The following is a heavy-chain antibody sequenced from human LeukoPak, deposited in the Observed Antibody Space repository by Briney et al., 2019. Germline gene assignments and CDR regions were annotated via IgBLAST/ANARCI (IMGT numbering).Heavy chain of an antibody. CDR3: ARELWHGDYAYFDY. CDR1: GFTFSSYA. CDR2: ISYDGSNK. D-gene: IGHD4-17*01. J-gene: IGHJ4*02. Sequence: PGRSLRLSCAASGFTFSSYAMHWVRQAPGKGLEWVAVISYDGSNKYYADSVKGRFTISRDNSKNTLYLQMNSLRAEDTAVYYCARELWHGDYAYFDYWGQGTLVTVSS. V-gene: IGHV3-30-3*01.